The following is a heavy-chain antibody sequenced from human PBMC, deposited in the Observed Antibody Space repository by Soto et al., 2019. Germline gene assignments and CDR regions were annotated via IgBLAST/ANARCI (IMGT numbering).Heavy chain of an antibody. CDR3: AGTTSRQWYYMDV. D-gene: IGHD1-7*01. Sequence: SQPLSLTCAISGDIVSSQTATWNWNSQSPSRGLEWLGRTYYRSRWYNECAVSVTSRITVNPATSKIQFSLHLNSVTPADTAVYYCAGTTSRQWYYMDVWDKGTTVTVSS. V-gene: IGHV6-1*01. J-gene: IGHJ6*03. CDR1: GDIVSSQTAT. CDR2: TYYRSRWYN.